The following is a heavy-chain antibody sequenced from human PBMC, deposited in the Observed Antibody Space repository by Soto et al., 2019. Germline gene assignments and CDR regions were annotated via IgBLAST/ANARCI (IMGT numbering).Heavy chain of an antibody. CDR2: ISYDGSNK. CDR3: AKDYGYGF. J-gene: IGHJ4*02. D-gene: IGHD5-12*01. Sequence: ESGGGVVQPGRSLRLSCAASGFTFSSYGMHWVRQAPGKGLEWVAVISYDGSNKYYADSVKGRFTISRDNSKNTLYLQMNSLRAEDTAVYYCAKDYGYGFWGQGTLVTVSS. CDR1: GFTFSSYG. V-gene: IGHV3-30*18.